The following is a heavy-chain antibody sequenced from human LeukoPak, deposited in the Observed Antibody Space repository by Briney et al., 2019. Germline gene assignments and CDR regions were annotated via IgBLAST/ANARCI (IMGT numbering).Heavy chain of an antibody. Sequence: GGSLRLSCVASGFTFDSYWMGWVRQAPGKGLVWVSHINSDGSWTSYADSVKGRFTISKDNAKNTVYLQMNNLRAEDTAVYYCVSFYETYWGRGTLVTVSS. CDR2: INSDGSWT. CDR1: GFTFDSYW. V-gene: IGHV3-74*01. D-gene: IGHD2/OR15-2a*01. J-gene: IGHJ4*02. CDR3: VSFYETY.